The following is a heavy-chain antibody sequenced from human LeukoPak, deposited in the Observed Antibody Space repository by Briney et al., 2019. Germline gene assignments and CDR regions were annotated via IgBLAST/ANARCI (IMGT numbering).Heavy chain of an antibody. CDR1: GGSISRYY. CDR2: IYYSGST. J-gene: IGHJ4*02. CDR3: ARHGGYSSGWPDFFDY. Sequence: SETLSLTCTVSGGSISRYYWSWIRQPPGKGLEWIGYIYYSGSTNYNPPLKSRVTISVDTSKNQFSLKLSSVTAADTAVYYCARHGGYSSGWPDFFDYWGQGTLVTVSS. D-gene: IGHD6-19*01. V-gene: IGHV4-59*08.